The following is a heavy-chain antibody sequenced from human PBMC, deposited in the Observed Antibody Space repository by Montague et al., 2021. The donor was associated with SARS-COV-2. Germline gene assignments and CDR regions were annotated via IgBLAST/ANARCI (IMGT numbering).Heavy chain of an antibody. CDR2: INHSGST. J-gene: IGHJ4*02. CDR1: GGSFSGYY. V-gene: IGHV4-34*01. CDR3: ARDFDC. Sequence: SETLSLTCAVYGGSFSGYYWSWIRQPPGKGLEWIGEINHSGSTNYNPSLKSRVTLSVDTSKNQFSLKLSSVTAADTAAYYCARDFDCWGQGTLVTVSS.